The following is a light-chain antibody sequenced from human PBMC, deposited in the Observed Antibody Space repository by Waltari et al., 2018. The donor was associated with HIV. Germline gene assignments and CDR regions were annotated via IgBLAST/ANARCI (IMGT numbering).Light chain of an antibody. Sequence: QLALTPSPSASASLGASVKLTCPLSSGHTDYAIACHLQQPESGPRFLMNLKSDGSQRKGDGIPDRFSGSSSGAERFLTISGLQSEDEGDYYCQTWDNGIRVFGGGTKLTVL. CDR1: SGHTDYA. CDR3: QTWDNGIRV. CDR2: LKSDGSQ. J-gene: IGLJ3*02. V-gene: IGLV4-69*01.